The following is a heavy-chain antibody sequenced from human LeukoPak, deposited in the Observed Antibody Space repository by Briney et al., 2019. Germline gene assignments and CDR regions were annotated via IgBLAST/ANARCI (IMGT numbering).Heavy chain of an antibody. Sequence: ASVKVSCKASGHTFRNYYVYWVRQAPGHGLDWMGIINPSADITAYAQKFQGRVTMTRDTSMSTVYMELSSPRSEDTAVYYCARGGLQWELLGNWFDPWGQGTLVTVSS. V-gene: IGHV1-46*01. J-gene: IGHJ5*02. CDR1: GHTFRNYY. CDR2: INPSADIT. D-gene: IGHD3-3*01. CDR3: ARGGLQWELLGNWFDP.